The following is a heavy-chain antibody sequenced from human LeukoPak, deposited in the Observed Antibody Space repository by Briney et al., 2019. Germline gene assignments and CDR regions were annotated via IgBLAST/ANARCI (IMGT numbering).Heavy chain of an antibody. D-gene: IGHD2-15*01. CDR3: ARGRGDCSGCSCPFTTYMDV. V-gene: IGHV3-21*01. J-gene: IGHJ6*03. CDR2: ISSSSSYI. Sequence: GGSLRLSCAASGFTFSSYTMNWVRQAPGKGLEWVSSISSSSSYIYYAASVKGRFTISRDNAKNSLYLQMNSLRAEDTAVYYCARGRGDCSGCSCPFTTYMDVWGKGTTVTVSS. CDR1: GFTFSSYT.